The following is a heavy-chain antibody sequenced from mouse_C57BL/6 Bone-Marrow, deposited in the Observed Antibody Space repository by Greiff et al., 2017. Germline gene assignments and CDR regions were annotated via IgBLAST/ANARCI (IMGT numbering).Heavy chain of an antibody. Sequence: EVQLQESGPGLVKPSQSLSLTCSVTGYSITSGYYWNWIRQFPGNKLEWMGYISYDGSNNYNPSLKNRISITRDTSKNQFFLKLNSVTTEDTATYYCARDKQYDYRGQGTLVTVSA. V-gene: IGHV3-6*01. J-gene: IGHJ3*01. D-gene: IGHD2-3*01. CDR2: ISYDGSN. CDR3: ARDKQYDY. CDR1: GYSITSGYY.